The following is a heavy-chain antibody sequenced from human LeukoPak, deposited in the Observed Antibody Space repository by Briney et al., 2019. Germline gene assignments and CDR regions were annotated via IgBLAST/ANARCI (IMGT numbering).Heavy chain of an antibody. Sequence: SQTLSLTCTVSGGSISSGSYYWSWIRQPAGKGLAWIGRIYTSGSTNYNPSLKSRVTISVDTSKNQFSLKLSSVTAADTAVYYCASHKRWLQSMVDYWGWGTLVTVSS. D-gene: IGHD5-24*01. CDR1: GGSISSGSYY. V-gene: IGHV4-61*02. CDR2: IYTSGST. J-gene: IGHJ4*02. CDR3: ASHKRWLQSMVDY.